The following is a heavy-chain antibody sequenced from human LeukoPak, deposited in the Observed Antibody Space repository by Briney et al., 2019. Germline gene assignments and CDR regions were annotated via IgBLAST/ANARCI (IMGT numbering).Heavy chain of an antibody. Sequence: KPSETLSLTCAVYGGSFSGYFWSWIRQPPGKGLEWIGEINHSGSTNYNPSLKSRVTISVDTSKNQFSLKLSSVTAADTAVYYCARGDTYYYDSSGYYHAFDIWGQGTMVTVSS. J-gene: IGHJ3*02. CDR3: ARGDTYYYDSSGYYHAFDI. V-gene: IGHV4-34*01. CDR1: GGSFSGYF. CDR2: INHSGST. D-gene: IGHD3-22*01.